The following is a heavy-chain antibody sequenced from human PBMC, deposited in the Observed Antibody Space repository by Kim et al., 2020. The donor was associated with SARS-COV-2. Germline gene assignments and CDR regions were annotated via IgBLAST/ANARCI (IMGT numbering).Heavy chain of an antibody. CDR3: ARDPGLTIAAAGTAINWFDP. Sequence: SETLSLTCTVSGGSISSSSYYWGWIRQPPGKGLEWIGSIYYSGSTYYNPSLKSLVTISVDTSKNQFSLKLSSVTAADTAVYYCARDPGLTIAAAGTAINWFDPWGQGTLVTVSS. CDR1: GGSISSSSYY. V-gene: IGHV4-39*07. CDR2: IYYSGST. D-gene: IGHD6-13*01. J-gene: IGHJ5*02.